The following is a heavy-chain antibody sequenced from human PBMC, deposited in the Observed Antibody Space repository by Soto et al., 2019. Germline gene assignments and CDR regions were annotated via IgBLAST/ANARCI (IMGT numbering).Heavy chain of an antibody. CDR3: ARGETSDY. CDR1: GFTFNDYS. V-gene: IGHV3-30-3*01. Sequence: QVQLVESGGGVVQPGRSMRLSCAASGFTFNDYSMYWVRQAPGKGLEWVAVISYDGSNKYYADSVKGRFTISRDNSKNTLYLQMNSLRTEDTAVYYCARGETSDYWGQGTLVTVSS. CDR2: ISYDGSNK. J-gene: IGHJ4*02.